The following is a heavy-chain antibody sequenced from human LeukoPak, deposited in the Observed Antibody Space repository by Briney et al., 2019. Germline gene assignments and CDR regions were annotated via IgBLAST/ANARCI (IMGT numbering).Heavy chain of an antibody. J-gene: IGHJ4*02. CDR1: GYTFTSYY. D-gene: IGHD6-6*01. Sequence: ASVKVSCKASGYTFTSYYMHWVRQAPGQGLEWMGWINPNSGGTNYAQKFQGRVTMTRDTSISTAYMELSRLRSDDTAVYYCARAVEYSSPPGDYWGQGTLVTVSS. CDR3: ARAVEYSSPPGDY. V-gene: IGHV1-2*02. CDR2: INPNSGGT.